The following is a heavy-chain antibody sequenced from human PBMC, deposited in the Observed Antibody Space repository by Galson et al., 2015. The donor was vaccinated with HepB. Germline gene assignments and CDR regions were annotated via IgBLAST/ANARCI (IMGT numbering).Heavy chain of an antibody. D-gene: IGHD3-3*01. CDR2: TYYRSKWYN. CDR1: GDSVSSNSAA. J-gene: IGHJ6*03. Sequence: CAISGDSVSSNSAAWNWIRQSPSRGLEWLGRTYYRSKWYNDYAVSVKSRITINPDTSKNQFSLQLNSVTPEDTAAYYCARVVDFWSGYPSIYMDVWGKGTTVTVSS. V-gene: IGHV6-1*01. CDR3: ARVVDFWSGYPSIYMDV.